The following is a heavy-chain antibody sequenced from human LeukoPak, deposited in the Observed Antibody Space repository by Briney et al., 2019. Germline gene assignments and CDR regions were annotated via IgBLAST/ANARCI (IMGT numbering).Heavy chain of an antibody. J-gene: IGHJ5*02. Sequence: ASVKVSCKASGYTFTGYYMHWVRQAPGQGLEWMGGIIPIFGTANYAQKFQGRVTITADKSTCTAYMELSSLRSEDTAVYYCARNYAQFDPWGQGTLVTVSS. V-gene: IGHV1-69*06. CDR3: ARNYAQFDP. CDR2: IIPIFGTA. D-gene: IGHD3-16*01. CDR1: GYTFTGYY.